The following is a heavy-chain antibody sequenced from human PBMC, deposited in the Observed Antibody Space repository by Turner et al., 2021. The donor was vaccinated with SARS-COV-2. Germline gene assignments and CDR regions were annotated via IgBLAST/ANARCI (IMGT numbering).Heavy chain of an antibody. Sequence: QVHLQQWGAGQITPSETLSLTCAVYGGSFSGYYWTWIRQPPGKGLEWIGEIHPSGSTYYNPSLKSRVTISQDMSKSQFSLNLSSVTAADTAVYHCSRGDDSRKSGLLWGQGTLVTVSS. D-gene: IGHD2-21*02. CDR2: IHPSGST. J-gene: IGHJ4*02. CDR1: GGSFSGYY. V-gene: IGHV4-34*01. CDR3: SRGDDSRKSGLL.